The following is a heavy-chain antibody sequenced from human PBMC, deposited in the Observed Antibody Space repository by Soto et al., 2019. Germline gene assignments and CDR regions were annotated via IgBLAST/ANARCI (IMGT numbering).Heavy chain of an antibody. D-gene: IGHD4-17*01. CDR3: AYGDGSN. CDR2: ISYDGSNK. CDR1: GFTFSSYA. Sequence: QVQLVESGGGVVQPGRSLRLSCAASGFTFSSYAMHWVRQAPGKGLEWVAVISYDGSNKYYADSVKGRFTISRDNSKNTLYLQMNSLRAEDTAVYYCAYGDGSNWGRGTLFTVSS. V-gene: IGHV3-30-3*01. J-gene: IGHJ2*01.